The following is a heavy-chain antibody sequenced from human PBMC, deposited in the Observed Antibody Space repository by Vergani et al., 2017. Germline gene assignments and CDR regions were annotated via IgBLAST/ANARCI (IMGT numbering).Heavy chain of an antibody. CDR3: ARGLRAARPGYYYYYMDV. Sequence: QVQLVESGGGVVQPGRSLRLSCAASGFTFSSYGMHWVRQAPGKGLEWVAVIWYDGSNKYYADSVKGRFTISRDNSKNTLYLQMNSLRAEDTAVYYCARGLRAARPGYYYYYMDVWGKGTTVTVSS. CDR2: IWYDGSNK. D-gene: IGHD6-6*01. V-gene: IGHV3-33*01. J-gene: IGHJ6*03. CDR1: GFTFSSYG.